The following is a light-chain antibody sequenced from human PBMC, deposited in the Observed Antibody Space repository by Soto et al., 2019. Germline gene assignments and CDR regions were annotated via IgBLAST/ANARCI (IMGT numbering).Light chain of an antibody. CDR1: QSITTW. CDR3: QQYNSYIT. Sequence: DIQMTQSPSNLSATVRDKVTITCRASQSITTWLAWYQQKPGKAPKLLIYDASSLKSGVPSRFSGSGSGTEFTLTISSLQPDDFATYYCQQYNSYITFGQGTRLEIK. V-gene: IGKV1-5*01. J-gene: IGKJ5*01. CDR2: DAS.